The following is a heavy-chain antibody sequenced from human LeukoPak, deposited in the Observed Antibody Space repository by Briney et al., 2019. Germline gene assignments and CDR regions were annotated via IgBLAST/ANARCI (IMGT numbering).Heavy chain of an antibody. CDR2: IYYSGST. D-gene: IGHD6-13*01. CDR3: AGDTIAVAGTKGNY. Sequence: SGTLSLTCTVSGGSISSSSYYWGWIRQPPGKGLEWIGSIYYSGSTYYNPSLKSRVTMSVDKSRNQFSLKLSSVTAADTAVYYCAGDTIAVAGTKGNYWGQGTLVTVSS. J-gene: IGHJ4*02. V-gene: IGHV4-39*07. CDR1: GGSISSSSYY.